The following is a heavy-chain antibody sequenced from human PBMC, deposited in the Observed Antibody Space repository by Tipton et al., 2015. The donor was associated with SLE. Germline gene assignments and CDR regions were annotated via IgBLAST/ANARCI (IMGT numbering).Heavy chain of an antibody. Sequence: LRLSCTVYGDSISSSSYYWGWIRQPPGKGLGWIGSIYYSGSTYYNPSLKSRVTISIDTSKNQFSLKLSSVTAADTAVYYCARDGGSSWYPFDYWGQGTLVTVSS. D-gene: IGHD6-13*01. CDR2: IYYSGST. J-gene: IGHJ4*02. V-gene: IGHV4-39*07. CDR1: GDSISSSSYY. CDR3: ARDGGSSWYPFDY.